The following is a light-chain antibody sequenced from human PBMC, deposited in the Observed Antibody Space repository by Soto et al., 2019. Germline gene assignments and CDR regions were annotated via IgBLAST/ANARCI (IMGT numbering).Light chain of an antibody. CDR1: QSVSSY. CDR3: QQRSNWPRT. V-gene: IGKV3-11*01. J-gene: IGKJ3*01. CDR2: DAS. Sequence: EIVLTQSPATLSLSPGARATRSCRASQSVSSYLAWYQQNPCQAPRLLIYDASNRATGIPARFSGSGSGTDFALTISSLEPEDFAVYYCQQRSNWPRTFGPGTKVYIK.